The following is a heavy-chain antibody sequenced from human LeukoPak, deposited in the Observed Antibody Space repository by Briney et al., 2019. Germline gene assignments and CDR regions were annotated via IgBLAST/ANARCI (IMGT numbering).Heavy chain of an antibody. CDR2: IRFDESHR. V-gene: IGHV3-33*01. Sequence: QTGGSLRLSCAASGFTFSSYGMHWVRQAPGKGLEWVAVIRFDESHRYYADSVKGRFTISRDNSKNTLFLQMNSLRAEVTALYYCARWDIPTADIDYWGQGTLVTVSS. CDR3: ARWDIPTADIDY. J-gene: IGHJ4*02. CDR1: GFTFSSYG. D-gene: IGHD6-13*01.